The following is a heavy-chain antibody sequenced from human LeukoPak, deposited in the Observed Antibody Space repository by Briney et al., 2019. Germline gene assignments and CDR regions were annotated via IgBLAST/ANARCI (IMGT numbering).Heavy chain of an antibody. CDR3: ARDQGYSSSWNFDY. Sequence: ASVKVSCKASGYTFTSYGISWVRQAPGQGLEWMGWISAYNGNTNYAQKLQGRVTMTTDTSTSTAYMELRSLKSDDTAVYYCARDQGYSSSWNFDYWGQGTLVTVSS. J-gene: IGHJ4*02. CDR1: GYTFTSYG. V-gene: IGHV1-18*04. D-gene: IGHD6-13*01. CDR2: ISAYNGNT.